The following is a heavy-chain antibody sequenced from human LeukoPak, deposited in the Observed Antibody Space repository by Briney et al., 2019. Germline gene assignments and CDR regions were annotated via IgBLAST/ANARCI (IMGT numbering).Heavy chain of an antibody. V-gene: IGHV3-30*04. Sequence: GGSLRLSCAASGFRFSAHSVHWVRQAPGKGLEWVAFISYDGKIKQYADSVKGRFTISRDNSKNTLFLQMNSLGTGDTAMYYCSRNPEMEYWFDPWGQGTLVAVSS. D-gene: IGHD1-1*01. CDR2: ISYDGKIK. CDR1: GFRFSAHS. J-gene: IGHJ5*02. CDR3: SRNPEMEYWFDP.